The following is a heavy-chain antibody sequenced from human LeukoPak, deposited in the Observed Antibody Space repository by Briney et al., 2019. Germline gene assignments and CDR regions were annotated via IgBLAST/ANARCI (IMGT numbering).Heavy chain of an antibody. D-gene: IGHD3-16*01. V-gene: IGHV4-30-2*01. CDR3: ARVARGFGMIRGARFDP. CDR1: GGSISSGGYS. J-gene: IGHJ5*02. CDR2: IYHSGST. Sequence: SQTLSLTCAVSGGSISSGGYSWSWIRQPPGKGLEWIGYIYHSGSTNYNPSLESRVTISIDKSKKQFSLNLSSVTAADTAVYYCARVARGFGMIRGARFDPWGQGTLVTVSS.